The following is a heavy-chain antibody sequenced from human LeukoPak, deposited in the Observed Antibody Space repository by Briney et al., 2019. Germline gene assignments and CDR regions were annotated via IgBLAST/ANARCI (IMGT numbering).Heavy chain of an antibody. V-gene: IGHV3-30-3*01. CDR2: ISYDGSSE. Sequence: GRSLRLSCAASGFTFNLSAMPWVRQAPGEGLQWVAVISYDGSSEYYADSMKGRFTISRDNSKNTLHLQMTSLRTDDTAVYYCARDRLAAVVTPKFPGDAFDIWGQGTVVTVSS. D-gene: IGHD2-21*02. CDR3: ARDRLAAVVTPKFPGDAFDI. CDR1: GFTFNLSA. J-gene: IGHJ3*02.